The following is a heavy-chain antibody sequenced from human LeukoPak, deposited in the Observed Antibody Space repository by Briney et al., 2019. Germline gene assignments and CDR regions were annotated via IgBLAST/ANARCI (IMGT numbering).Heavy chain of an antibody. CDR3: ARGITLYYYDSSGYYNWFDP. V-gene: IGHV3-33*08. J-gene: IGHJ5*02. D-gene: IGHD3-22*01. CDR2: IWYDGSNK. CDR1: GFTFSSYA. Sequence: SGGSLRLSCAASGFTFSSYAMSWVRQAPGKGLEWVAVIWYDGSNKYYADSVKGRFTISRDNSKNTLYLQMNSLRAEDTAVYYCARGITLYYYDSSGYYNWFDPWGQGTLVTVSS.